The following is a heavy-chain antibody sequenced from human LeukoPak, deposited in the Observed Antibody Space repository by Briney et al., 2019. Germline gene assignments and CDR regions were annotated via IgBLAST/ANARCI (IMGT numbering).Heavy chain of an antibody. CDR2: IYSGGST. CDR3: ARASVTYYDILTGYYSCYFDY. Sequence: GGSLRLSCAASGFTVSSNYMSWVRQAPGKGLEWVSVIYSGGSTYYADSVKGRFTISRDNSKNTLYLQMNSLRAEDTAVYYCARASVTYYDILTGYYSCYFDYWGQGTLVTVSS. CDR1: GFTVSSNY. D-gene: IGHD3-9*01. J-gene: IGHJ4*02. V-gene: IGHV3-53*01.